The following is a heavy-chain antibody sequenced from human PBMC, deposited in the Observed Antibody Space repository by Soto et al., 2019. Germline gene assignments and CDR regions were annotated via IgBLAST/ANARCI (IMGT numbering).Heavy chain of an antibody. D-gene: IGHD6-19*01. CDR3: ARGIAVAGTWFDP. V-gene: IGHV4-31*03. Sequence: QVQLQESGPGLVKPSQTLSLTCTVSGSSISSGGYYWSWIRQHPGKGLEWIGYIYYSGSTYYNPSLKSRVTISVDTSKNQFSLKLSSVTAADTAVYYCARGIAVAGTWFDPWGQGTLVTVSS. CDR2: IYYSGST. J-gene: IGHJ5*02. CDR1: GSSISSGGYY.